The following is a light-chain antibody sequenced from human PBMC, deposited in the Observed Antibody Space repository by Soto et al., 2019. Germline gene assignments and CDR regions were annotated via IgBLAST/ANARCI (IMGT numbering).Light chain of an antibody. CDR2: GAS. CDR3: QQYVSSPRT. V-gene: IGKV3-20*01. Sequence: EIVLTQSPGTLSLSPGERATLSCRASQSVSSSYLAWYQQKPGQAPRLLIYGASSRATGIPDRFSGSGSGTDFTLTISRLEPEDFAVYYCQQYVSSPRTFGQGTNVEIK. CDR1: QSVSSSY. J-gene: IGKJ1*01.